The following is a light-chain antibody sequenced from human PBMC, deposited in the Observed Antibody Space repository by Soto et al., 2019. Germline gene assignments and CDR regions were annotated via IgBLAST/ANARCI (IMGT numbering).Light chain of an antibody. CDR3: QQYGSPPIT. CDR2: GTS. CDR1: QRVGSNY. Sequence: EIVLTQSPGTLSLSPGEGATLSCRASQRVGSNYLAWYQQQPGQAPRLLMSGTSNRATGTPDRFSGSGSGTDFTLTISRLEPEDFAVYYCQQYGSPPITFGQGTRLEI. V-gene: IGKV3-20*01. J-gene: IGKJ5*01.